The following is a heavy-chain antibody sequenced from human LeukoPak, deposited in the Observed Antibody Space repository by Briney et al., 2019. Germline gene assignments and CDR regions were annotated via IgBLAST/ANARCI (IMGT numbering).Heavy chain of an antibody. J-gene: IGHJ4*02. V-gene: IGHV4-34*01. CDR2: INHSGST. Sequence: PSETLSLTCAVYGGSLSGYYWSWIRQPPGKGLEWIGEINHSGSTNYNPSLKSRVTMSLDTSKNQFSLKLSSVTAADTAVYYCARLQYYLPGSSLYYFDYWGQGTLVTVSS. CDR3: ARLQYYLPGSSLYYFDY. D-gene: IGHD3-10*01. CDR1: GGSLSGYY.